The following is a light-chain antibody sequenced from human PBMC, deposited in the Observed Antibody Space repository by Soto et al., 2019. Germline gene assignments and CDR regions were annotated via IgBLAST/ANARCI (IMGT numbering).Light chain of an antibody. CDR2: AAS. Sequence: DIQMTQSPSSLSASVGDRVTITCRASQPMSSYLSWYQHKPGKAPKLRLSAASSLQSGVPPRFSGSGSGTEFTLTINSLQPEDFATYYCQQSYSTVLYTFGQGTKLEIK. V-gene: IGKV1-39*01. CDR1: QPMSSY. CDR3: QQSYSTVLYT. J-gene: IGKJ2*01.